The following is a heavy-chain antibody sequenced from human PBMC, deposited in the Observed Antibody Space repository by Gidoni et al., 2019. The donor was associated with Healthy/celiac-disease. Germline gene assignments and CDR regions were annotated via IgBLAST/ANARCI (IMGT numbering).Heavy chain of an antibody. CDR1: GFTFISYI. Sequence: EVQLVESGGGLVQPGGSLGLSCAASGFTFISYIMNRVRRAPGKGLEWVSHISSSSSTVNYADSVKVRFTISRDNAKNVLYLQTNSLRDQDTAVYYWARVDGMDVWGQGTTVTVSS. CDR2: ISSSSSTV. V-gene: IGHV3-48*02. J-gene: IGHJ6*02. CDR3: ARVDGMDV.